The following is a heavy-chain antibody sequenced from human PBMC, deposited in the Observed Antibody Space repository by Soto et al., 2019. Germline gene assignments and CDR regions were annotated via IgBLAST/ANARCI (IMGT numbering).Heavy chain of an antibody. J-gene: IGHJ6*02. Sequence: PWGSLRLSCAASGFTFSSYGIHFFGYSPVKWLEWVAVISYDGSNKYYADSVKGRFTISRDNSKNTLYLQMNSLRAEDTAVYYCAKDDDGYCSGGSCSYYYYYYGMDVWGQGTTVTVSS. CDR3: AKDDDGYCSGGSCSYYYYYYGMDV. D-gene: IGHD2-15*01. CDR2: ISYDGSNK. V-gene: IGHV3-30*18. CDR1: GFTFSSYG.